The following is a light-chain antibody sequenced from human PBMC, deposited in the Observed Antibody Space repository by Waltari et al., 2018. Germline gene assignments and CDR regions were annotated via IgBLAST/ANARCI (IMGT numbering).Light chain of an antibody. V-gene: IGKV3-15*01. CDR2: RAS. J-gene: IGKJ4*01. CDR3: QQYLNRLT. Sequence: IVMTQSPATLSVSPGDRATLSCRASQSVSRNLAWYQQKPGQAPRLLISRASTRAIGIPARFSGSGSGTEFTLTISSLQSEDFAVYFCQQYLNRLTFGGGTKVEIK. CDR1: QSVSRN.